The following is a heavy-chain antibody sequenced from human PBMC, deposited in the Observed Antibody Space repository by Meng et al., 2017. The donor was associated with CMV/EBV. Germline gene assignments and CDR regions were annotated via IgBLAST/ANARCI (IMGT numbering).Heavy chain of an antibody. V-gene: IGHV4-30-4*08. J-gene: IGHJ4*02. D-gene: IGHD1-14*01. CDR1: GGSISSSHYY. CDR3: ARVMCTNRTPYYFDY. CDR2: IYYSGRN. Sequence: QLQLEGAGPGLGKPSQTLALACTVYGGSISSSHYYWGWIRQPPGKGLEWIGYIYYSGRNYYNQSLKRRVTISVDTSKNQFSLKLSSVTAADTAVYYCARVMCTNRTPYYFDYWGQGTLVTVSS.